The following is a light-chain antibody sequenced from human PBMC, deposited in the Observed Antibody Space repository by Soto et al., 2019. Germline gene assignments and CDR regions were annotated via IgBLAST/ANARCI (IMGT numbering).Light chain of an antibody. Sequence: EIVLTQSPGTLSLSPGERATLSCRASQSVSSSYLAWYQQKPGQAPRLLIYGASRRATGIPDRFSGSGSGTDFPLTISRLEPEDFAVYYCQQYVSSPFTFGHGTKVDIK. J-gene: IGKJ3*01. CDR2: GAS. CDR1: QSVSSSY. CDR3: QQYVSSPFT. V-gene: IGKV3-20*01.